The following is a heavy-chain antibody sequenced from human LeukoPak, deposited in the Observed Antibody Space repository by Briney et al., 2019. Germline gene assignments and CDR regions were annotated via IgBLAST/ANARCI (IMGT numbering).Heavy chain of an antibody. J-gene: IGHJ6*02. D-gene: IGHD3-10*01. Sequence: GGSLRLSCAASGFTFSSYGMHWVRQAPGKGLEWVAFIRYDGSNKYYADSVKGRFTISRDNAKNTLYLQMNSLRAEDTAVYYCARDLTITMVRGVIIYYGMDVWGQGITVTVSS. CDR2: IRYDGSNK. V-gene: IGHV3-30*02. CDR3: ARDLTITMVRGVIIYYGMDV. CDR1: GFTFSSYG.